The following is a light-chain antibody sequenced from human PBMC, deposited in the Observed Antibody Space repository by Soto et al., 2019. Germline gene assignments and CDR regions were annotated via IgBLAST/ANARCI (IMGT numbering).Light chain of an antibody. CDR3: QNSGDFRWK. Sequence: DIVLTQSPGTLSLSPGDTATLSCRASQSVSGYIGWYQQKPGQAPRRLIYGASSRATGIPDRFSGRGFGTDFTLTISRLEPEDFAVYYCQNSGDFRWKCGQGNKVDIK. CDR1: QSVSGY. J-gene: IGKJ1*01. V-gene: IGKV3-20*01. CDR2: GAS.